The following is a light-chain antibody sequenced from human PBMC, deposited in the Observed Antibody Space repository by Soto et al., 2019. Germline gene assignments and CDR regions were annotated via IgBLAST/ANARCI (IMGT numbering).Light chain of an antibody. Sequence: EIVLLQSPGTLSLSPGERATLSCRASQSISGNYLACYQQKPVQAPRLLIYGATNRATGIPERFSGSGSGTDFTLTTGRPEPQDSAMYYCQQYVSSVTCGQGTRLESK. CDR3: QQYVSSVT. CDR2: GAT. J-gene: IGKJ5*01. V-gene: IGKV3-20*01. CDR1: QSISGNY.